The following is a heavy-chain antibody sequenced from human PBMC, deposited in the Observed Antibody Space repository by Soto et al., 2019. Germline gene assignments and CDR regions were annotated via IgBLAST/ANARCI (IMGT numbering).Heavy chain of an antibody. D-gene: IGHD5-12*01. J-gene: IGHJ6*02. CDR1: GFSFSNAW. V-gene: IGHV3-15*01. Sequence: PGGSLRLSCAASGFSFSNAWMSWVRQAPGKGLEWVGRIKSKTDGGTTDNAAPVKGRFIISRDESKNTLYLQMNSLKTEDTAVYYCTTDLLVLRLRYSYYGMNVWGQGTTVTVSS. CDR3: TTDLLVLRLRYSYYGMNV. CDR2: IKSKTDGGTT.